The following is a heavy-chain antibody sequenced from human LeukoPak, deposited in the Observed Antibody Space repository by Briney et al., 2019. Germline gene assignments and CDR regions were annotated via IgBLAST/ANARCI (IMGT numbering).Heavy chain of an antibody. CDR2: ISGSGGST. V-gene: IGHV3-23*01. CDR1: GFTFSDAW. CDR3: AKDRHSSGWSFDY. D-gene: IGHD6-19*01. Sequence: GGSLRLSCAASGFTFSDAWISWVRQAPGKGLEWVSAISGSGGSTYYADSVKGRFTIPRDNSKNTLYLQMNSLRAEDTAVYYCAKDRHSSGWSFDYWGQGTLVTVSS. J-gene: IGHJ4*02.